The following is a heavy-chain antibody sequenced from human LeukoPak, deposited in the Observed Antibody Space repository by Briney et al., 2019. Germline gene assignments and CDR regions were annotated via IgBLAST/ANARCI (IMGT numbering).Heavy chain of an antibody. CDR3: ARDRGSYSDY. V-gene: IGHV3-74*01. J-gene: IGHJ4*02. Sequence: GGSLRLSCAASGFTFSSYWMHWVRQAPGKGLVWVSRVNTDGSTPTYADSVKGRFAISRDNAKNTLYLQMNSLRAEDTAVYFCARDRGSYSDYWGQGTLVTVSS. CDR1: GFTFSSYW. D-gene: IGHD3-16*01. CDR2: VNTDGSTP.